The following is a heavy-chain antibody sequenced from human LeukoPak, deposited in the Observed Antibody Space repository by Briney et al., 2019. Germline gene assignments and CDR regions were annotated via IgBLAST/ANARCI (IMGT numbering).Heavy chain of an antibody. Sequence: PGGSLRLSCAASGFTFSSYSMNWVRQAPGKGLEWVSYISSSSSTIYYADSVKGRFTISRDNAKNSLYLQMNSLRAEDTAVYYCARDEGHYASSGQYYFDYWGQGTRVTVSS. D-gene: IGHD3-22*01. CDR2: ISSSSSTI. J-gene: IGHJ4*02. CDR3: ARDEGHYASSGQYYFDY. V-gene: IGHV3-48*01. CDR1: GFTFSSYS.